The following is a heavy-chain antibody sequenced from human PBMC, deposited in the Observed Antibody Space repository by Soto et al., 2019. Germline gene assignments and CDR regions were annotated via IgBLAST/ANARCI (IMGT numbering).Heavy chain of an antibody. CDR1: GYSFTSYW. V-gene: IGHV5-51*01. D-gene: IGHD6-6*01. CDR2: IYPGDSDT. Sequence: PGESLKISCKGSGYSFTSYWIGWVRQMPGKGLEWMGIIYPGDSDTRYSPSFQGQVTISADKSISTAYLQWSSLKASDTAMYYCARHVSIAARQGYCYYGMDVWGQGTTVTVSS. J-gene: IGHJ6*02. CDR3: ARHVSIAARQGYCYYGMDV.